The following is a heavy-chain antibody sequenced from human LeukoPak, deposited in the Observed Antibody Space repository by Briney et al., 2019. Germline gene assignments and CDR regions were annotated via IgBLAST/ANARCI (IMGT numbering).Heavy chain of an antibody. D-gene: IGHD3-9*01. V-gene: IGHV4-61*02. CDR3: ARGFDGHNAFDI. CDR2: IYTSGTT. J-gene: IGHJ3*02. Sequence: PSQTLSLTCTVSGDSITSSHYSWSWIRQPAGNGLEWIGRIYTSGTTNYNPSLKSRVSISVDRSKNRFSLELSSVTAADMAVYYCARGFDGHNAFDIWGQGTMVTVSS. CDR1: GDSITSSHYS.